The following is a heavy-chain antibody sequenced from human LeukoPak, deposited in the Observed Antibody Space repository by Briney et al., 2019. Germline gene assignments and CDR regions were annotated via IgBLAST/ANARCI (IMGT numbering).Heavy chain of an antibody. CDR1: GFTFSSYE. CDR3: AREYYDILTGTNWFDP. V-gene: IGHV3-48*03. CDR2: ISSSGSTI. Sequence: GGSLRLSCAASGFTFSSYEMNWVRQAPGKRLEWVSYISSSGSTIYYADSVKGRFTISRDNAKNSLYLQMNSLRAEDTAVYYCAREYYDILTGTNWFDPWGQGTLVTVSS. J-gene: IGHJ5*02. D-gene: IGHD3-9*01.